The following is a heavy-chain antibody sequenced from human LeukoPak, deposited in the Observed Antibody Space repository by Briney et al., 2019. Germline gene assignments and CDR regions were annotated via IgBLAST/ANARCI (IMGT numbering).Heavy chain of an antibody. CDR3: AKDGLDIVVVVARITRYYGMDV. CDR1: GFTFSSYG. V-gene: IGHV3-30*02. Sequence: GVSLRLSCAASGFTFSSYGMHWVRQAPGKGLEWVAFIRYDGSNKYYADSVKGRFTISRDNSKNTLYLQMNSLRAEDTAVYYCAKDGLDIVVVVARITRYYGMDVWGQGTTVTVSS. D-gene: IGHD2-15*01. CDR2: IRYDGSNK. J-gene: IGHJ6*02.